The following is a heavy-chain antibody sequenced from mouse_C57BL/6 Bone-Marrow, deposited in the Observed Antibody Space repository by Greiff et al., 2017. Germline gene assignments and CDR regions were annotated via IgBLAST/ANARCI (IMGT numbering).Heavy chain of an antibody. V-gene: IGHV1-85*01. Sequence: QVQLKQSGPELVKPGASVKLSCKASGYTFTSYDINWVKQRPGQGLEWIGWIYPRDGSTKYNEKFKGKATLTVDTSSSTSSMELHSLTSEDSAVSFCARDSGSSYWYLDVWGSGTTVTVSS. CDR3: ARDSGSSYWYLDV. J-gene: IGHJ1*01. CDR1: GYTFTSYD. D-gene: IGHD1-1*01. CDR2: IYPRDGST.